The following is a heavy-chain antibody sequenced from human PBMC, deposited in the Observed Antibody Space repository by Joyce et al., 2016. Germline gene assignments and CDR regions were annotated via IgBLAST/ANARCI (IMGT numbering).Heavy chain of an antibody. CDR1: GGSISSTNW. CDR2: IYHTGST. Sequence: QVQLQESGPGLVNPSETLSLTCAVPGGSISSTNWWSWVRQPPGRGLEWIGQIYHTGSTDYSPSFKSRVTISVENSKNRFSLKLTSMTAADTAVYYCARVPDDFWSGFDFWGQGTLVTVAS. D-gene: IGHD3-3*01. CDR3: ARVPDDFWSGFDF. V-gene: IGHV4-4*02. J-gene: IGHJ4*02.